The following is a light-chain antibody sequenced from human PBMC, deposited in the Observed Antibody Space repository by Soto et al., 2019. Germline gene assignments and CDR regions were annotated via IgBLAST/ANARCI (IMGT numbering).Light chain of an antibody. V-gene: IGKV1-39*01. J-gene: IGKJ5*01. CDR2: GAS. Sequence: DIQITQSPSFLSAYVGDRVTXXCQASQSIGKHLNWYQQKPGKAPKFXIYGASTLQNGVPSRFTGSGSGTDFTLTVNSLQPEDFATYYCQQSYSSPTTFGQGTRLEIK. CDR3: QQSYSSPTT. CDR1: QSIGKH.